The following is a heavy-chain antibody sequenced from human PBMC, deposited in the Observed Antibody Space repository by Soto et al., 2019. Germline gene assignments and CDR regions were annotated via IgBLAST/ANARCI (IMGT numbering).Heavy chain of an antibody. CDR1: GGSISSYC. Sequence: SETLSVTCTVAGGSISSYCWSWIRPPPGKGLEWIGYIYYSGSTNYNPSLKSRVTISVDTSKNQFSLKLSSVTAADTAVYYCARHGGSGWYGGGYFDYWGQGTLVTAPQ. CDR2: IYYSGST. CDR3: ARHGGSGWYGGGYFDY. J-gene: IGHJ4*02. D-gene: IGHD6-19*01. V-gene: IGHV4-59*08.